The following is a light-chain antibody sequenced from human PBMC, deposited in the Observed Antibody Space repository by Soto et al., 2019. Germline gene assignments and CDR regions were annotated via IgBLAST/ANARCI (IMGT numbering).Light chain of an antibody. J-gene: IGKJ5*01. V-gene: IGKV3-20*01. CDR2: GAS. CDR3: QQYGTLIT. CDR1: QSVTNSY. Sequence: EMVLTQSPGTLSLSPGERATLSCRASQSVTNSYLAWHQQKPGQAPRLLIYGASSRATGIPDRFSGSGSGTDFTLTISRLESEDFAVYYCQQYGTLITFGQGTRLEIK.